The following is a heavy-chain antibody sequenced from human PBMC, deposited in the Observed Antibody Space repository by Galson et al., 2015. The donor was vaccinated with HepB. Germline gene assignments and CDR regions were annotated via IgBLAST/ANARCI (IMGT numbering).Heavy chain of an antibody. Sequence: SLRLSCAASGLRFNTTWMSWVRQTPGKGLEWIGRIKSKTDGRTADYAAPVKGRFTISRDDARNTLYLHMSRVKTDDTGVYYCATDVFFSTFWSWFDPWGQGTLVTVSS. V-gene: IGHV3-15*01. J-gene: IGHJ5*02. CDR1: GLRFNTTW. D-gene: IGHD2-8*02. CDR2: IKSKTDGRTA. CDR3: ATDVFFSTFWSWFDP.